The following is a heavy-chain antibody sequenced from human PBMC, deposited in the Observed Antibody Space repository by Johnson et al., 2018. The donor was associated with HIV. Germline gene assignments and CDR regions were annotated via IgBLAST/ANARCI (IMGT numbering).Heavy chain of an antibody. CDR3: ARDRVWFGELYAFDI. J-gene: IGHJ3*02. CDR2: IRYEGSNK. V-gene: IGHV3-30*02. CDR1: GFTFSSYG. D-gene: IGHD3-10*01. Sequence: QMQLVESGGGVVKPGGSLRLSCAASGFTFSSYGMHWVRQAPGKGLEWVAFIRYEGSNKYYADSVKGRFAISRDNSKNTLYLQMNSLRAEDTAVYYCARDRVWFGELYAFDIWGQGTMVIVSS.